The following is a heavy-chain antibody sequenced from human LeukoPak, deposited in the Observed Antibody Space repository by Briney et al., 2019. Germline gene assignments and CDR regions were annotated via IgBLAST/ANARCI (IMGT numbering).Heavy chain of an antibody. Sequence: PGGSLRLSCAASGVTFSGYSMNWVRQAPGKGLEWVSAITATSLHIYYADSVKGRFTISRDNSKSTLYLQMNSLRAEDTAVYYCAKDRRAYCSGGSCYYNFDYWGQGTLVTVSS. D-gene: IGHD2-15*01. CDR3: AKDRRAYCSGGSCYYNFDY. CDR1: GVTFSGYS. V-gene: IGHV3-21*01. J-gene: IGHJ4*02. CDR2: ITATSLHI.